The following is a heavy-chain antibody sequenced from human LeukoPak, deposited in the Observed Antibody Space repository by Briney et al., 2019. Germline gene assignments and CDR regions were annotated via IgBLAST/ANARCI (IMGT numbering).Heavy chain of an antibody. Sequence: SETLSLTCTVSGDSISNYYWSWIRQPAGKGLEWIGRIHPSGSTNYNPSLKSRVTLSVDTSKNQFSLKVSSVTAADTAVYYCARGPPPDFDYWGQGTLVTVSS. V-gene: IGHV4-4*07. J-gene: IGHJ4*02. CDR3: ARGPPPDFDY. CDR1: GDSISNYY. CDR2: IHPSGST.